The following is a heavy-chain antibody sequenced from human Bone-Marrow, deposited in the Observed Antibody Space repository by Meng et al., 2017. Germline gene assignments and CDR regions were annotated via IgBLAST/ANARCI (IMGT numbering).Heavy chain of an antibody. CDR2: IVSDGGIT. V-gene: IGHV3-74*01. Sequence: GESLKISCGASGFNFGDYIMHWVRQSPGKGREWISRIVSDGGITTYADSVKGRFTVSRDNAKNTLYLQMNSLGADDTAVYYCARDLAWVLFDYWGQGALGTVAA. J-gene: IGHJ4*02. D-gene: IGHD3-3*01. CDR3: ARDLAWVLFDY. CDR1: GFNFGDYI.